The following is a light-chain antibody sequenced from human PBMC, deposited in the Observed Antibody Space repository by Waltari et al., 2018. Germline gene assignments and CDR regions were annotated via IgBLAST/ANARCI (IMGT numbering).Light chain of an antibody. J-gene: IGKJ4*01. Sequence: EMVLTQSPATLSLSPGERATLSCRALQVVSSPLAWYQQKGCQAPRLLIYDASNRAAGIPARFSGSGSGTDFTLTISSLEPEDFTVYYCQHRSNWPSLTFGGGTKVEI. CDR3: QHRSNWPSLT. CDR1: QVVSSP. CDR2: DAS. V-gene: IGKV3-11*01.